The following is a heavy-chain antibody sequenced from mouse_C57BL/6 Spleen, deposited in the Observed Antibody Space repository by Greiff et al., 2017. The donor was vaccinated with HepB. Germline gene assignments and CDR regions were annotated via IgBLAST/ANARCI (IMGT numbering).Heavy chain of an antibody. V-gene: IGHV3-6*01. Sequence: DVKLQESGPGLVKPSQSLSLTCSVTGYSITSGYYWNWIRQFPGNKLEWMGYISYDGSNNYNPSLKNRISITRDTSKNQFFLKLNSVTTEDTATYYCARDHQFDYWGQGTTLTVSS. J-gene: IGHJ2*01. CDR1: GYSITSGYY. CDR3: ARDHQFDY. CDR2: ISYDGSN.